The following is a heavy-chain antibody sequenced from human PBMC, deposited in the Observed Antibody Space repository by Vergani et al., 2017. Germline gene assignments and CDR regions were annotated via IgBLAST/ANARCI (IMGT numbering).Heavy chain of an antibody. CDR1: GFTFSSYA. D-gene: IGHD2-2*01. CDR3: AKAGIVVPAAITGIRAYYYYYMDV. CDR2: ISGSGGST. V-gene: IGHV3-23*01. Sequence: EVQLLESGGGLVQPGGSLRLSCAASGFTFSSYAMSWVRQAPGKGLDWVSAISGSGGSTYYAHSVKGRFTISSDNSKNTLYLQMNSLRAEDTAVYYCAKAGIVVPAAITGIRAYYYYYMDVWGKGTTVTVSS. J-gene: IGHJ6*03.